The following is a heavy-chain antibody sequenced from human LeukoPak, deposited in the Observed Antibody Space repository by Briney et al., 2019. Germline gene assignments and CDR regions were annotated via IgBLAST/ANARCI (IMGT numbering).Heavy chain of an antibody. D-gene: IGHD3-10*01. V-gene: IGHV3-30*04. CDR3: ARDMDRKVLWFGELSHLVCGVFDY. CDR1: GFTFSSYA. Sequence: PGRSLRLSCAASGFTFSSYAMHWVRPAPGKGLEWVAVISYDGSNKYYADSVKGRFTISRANSKNTLYLQMNSLRAEDTAVYYCARDMDRKVLWFGELSHLVCGVFDYWGQGTLVTVSS. J-gene: IGHJ4*02. CDR2: ISYDGSNK.